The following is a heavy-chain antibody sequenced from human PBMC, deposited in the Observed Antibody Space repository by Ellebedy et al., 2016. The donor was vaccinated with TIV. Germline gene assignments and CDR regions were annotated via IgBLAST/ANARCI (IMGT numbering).Heavy chain of an antibody. D-gene: IGHD2-21*01. Sequence: SETLSLXXSVTGVSISSYSWSWIRQPAGKGLEWIGRIYTSGSSNYNPSLKSRLIMSTDTSKNQFSLRLSSVTAADTGVYYCVRGAYSYGSDVWGQGTTVTVSS. V-gene: IGHV4-4*07. CDR2: IYTSGSS. CDR3: VRGAYSYGSDV. CDR1: GVSISSYS. J-gene: IGHJ6*02.